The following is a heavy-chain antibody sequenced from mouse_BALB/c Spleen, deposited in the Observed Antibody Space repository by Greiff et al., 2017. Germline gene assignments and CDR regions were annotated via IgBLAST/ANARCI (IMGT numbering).Heavy chain of an antibody. CDR2: IWRGGST. D-gene: IGHD2-4*01. CDR3: AKKGDYDYFDY. Sequence: VQRVESGPRLVQPSQSLSITCTVSGFSLTAYGVPWVRQSQGKGLGWLGVIWRGGSTDYNAAFMSRLSITKDTSKSQVFFKMTSLQADDTAIYYCAKKGDYDYFDYWGQGTTLTVSS. CDR1: GFSLTAYG. V-gene: IGHV2-5*01. J-gene: IGHJ2*01.